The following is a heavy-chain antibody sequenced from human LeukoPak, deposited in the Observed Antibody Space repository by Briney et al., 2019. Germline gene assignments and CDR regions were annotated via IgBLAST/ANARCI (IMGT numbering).Heavy chain of an antibody. Sequence: GGSLRLSCAASGFTFSIYDMSWVRQAPGKGLEWVSGISGSGGTTYYADSVKGRFTISRDNSKNTLYLQMNSLRAEDTAVYYCAKARDGGNPVYFDYWGQGTLVTVSS. D-gene: IGHD4-23*01. CDR3: AKARDGGNPVYFDY. V-gene: IGHV3-23*01. J-gene: IGHJ4*02. CDR1: GFTFSIYD. CDR2: ISGSGGTT.